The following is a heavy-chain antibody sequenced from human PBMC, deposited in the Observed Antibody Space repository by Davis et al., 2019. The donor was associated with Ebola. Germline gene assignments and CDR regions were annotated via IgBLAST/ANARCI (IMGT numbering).Heavy chain of an antibody. J-gene: IGHJ6*02. Sequence: SETLSLTCNVSGWSVSSNSYYWAWIRQPPGKGLEWIGYIFYSGSTYYNPSLKSRVSISVDTSKNQFSLKLSSVTAADTAVYYCARGDVNCISTSCIVYYYYGMDVWGQGTTVTVSS. CDR3: ARGDVNCISTSCIVYYYYGMDV. D-gene: IGHD2-2*01. CDR1: GWSVSSNSYY. V-gene: IGHV4-39*07. CDR2: IFYSGST.